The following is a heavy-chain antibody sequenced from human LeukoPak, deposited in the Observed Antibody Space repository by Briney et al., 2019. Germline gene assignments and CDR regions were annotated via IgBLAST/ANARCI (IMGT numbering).Heavy chain of an antibody. D-gene: IGHD3-22*01. Sequence: PGGSLRLSCAASGFIFSNYGMHWVRQAPGKGLEWVAVIWYDGSNKYYADSVKGRFTISRDNSKNTLYLQMNSLRAEDTAVYYCARDGDYYDSRGDAFDIWGQGAMVTVAS. CDR1: GFIFSNYG. V-gene: IGHV3-33*01. CDR2: IWYDGSNK. J-gene: IGHJ3*02. CDR3: ARDGDYYDSRGDAFDI.